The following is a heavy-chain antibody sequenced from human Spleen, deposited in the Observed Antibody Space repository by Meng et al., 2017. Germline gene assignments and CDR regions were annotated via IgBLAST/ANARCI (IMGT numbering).Heavy chain of an antibody. CDR3: ARDPSGTAHFDY. CDR1: GGSINSGGYY. V-gene: IGHV4-31*03. Sequence: QVQLQESGPGLVKPSQTLSLTCTVSGGSINSGGYYWNWIRQHPGKGLEWIGYIYYSGITYYNPSLKSRVTISVDTSKNQFSLQLSSVTAADTAVYYCARDPSGTAHFDYWGQGTLVTVSS. J-gene: IGHJ4*02. CDR2: IYYSGIT. D-gene: IGHD3-10*01.